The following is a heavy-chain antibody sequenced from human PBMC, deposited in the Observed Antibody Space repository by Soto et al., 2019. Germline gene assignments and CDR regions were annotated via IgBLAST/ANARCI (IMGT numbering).Heavy chain of an antibody. V-gene: IGHV1-58*01. J-gene: IGHJ4*02. CDR2: IVVGSGNT. CDR1: GFTFTSSA. CDR3: AASHHIVGATYFDY. Sequence: ASVKVSCKASGFTFTSSAVQWMRQARGQRLEWIGWIVVGSGNTNYAQKFQERVTITRDMSTSTAYMELSSLRSEDTAVYYCAASHHIVGATYFDYWGQGTLVTVSS. D-gene: IGHD1-26*01.